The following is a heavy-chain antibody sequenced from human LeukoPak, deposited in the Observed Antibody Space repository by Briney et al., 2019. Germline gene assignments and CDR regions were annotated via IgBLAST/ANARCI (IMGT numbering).Heavy chain of an antibody. Sequence: GASVKVSCKASGYTFTSYDINCVRQATGQGLEWMGWMNPNSGNTGYAQKFQGRVTMTRNTSISTAYMELSSLRSEDTAVYYCARGYCSSTSCSNWFDPWGQGTLVTVSS. CDR3: ARGYCSSTSCSNWFDP. D-gene: IGHD2-2*01. CDR1: GYTFTSYD. V-gene: IGHV1-8*01. CDR2: MNPNSGNT. J-gene: IGHJ5*02.